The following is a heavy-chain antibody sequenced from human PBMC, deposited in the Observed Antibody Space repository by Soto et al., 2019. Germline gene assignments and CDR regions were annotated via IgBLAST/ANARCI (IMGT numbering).Heavy chain of an antibody. CDR2: ITGSSTYI. J-gene: IGHJ1*01. V-gene: IGHV3-21*01. D-gene: IGHD1-26*01. CDR3: ARAPSDLWEPKQYFQH. Sequence: EVQLVESGGGPVKPGESLRLSCAASGFPFSGYSMNWVRQAPGKGLEWVSSITGSSTYIYYADSVKGRFTISRDNAKNSLYLQMNSLRAEDTAVYYCARAPSDLWEPKQYFQHWGQGTLVTVSS. CDR1: GFPFSGYS.